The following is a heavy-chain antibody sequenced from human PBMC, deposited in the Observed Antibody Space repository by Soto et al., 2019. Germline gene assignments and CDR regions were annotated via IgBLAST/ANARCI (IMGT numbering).Heavy chain of an antibody. Sequence: SETLSLTCTVSSDSISSSVSSSAYYWGWIRQSPGKGLEWIGSIYYGGSTYYNPSLKSRVSILVDPSKNQFSLHLTSVTAADTAVYYCARLLWSYGGTYFFDYWGQGAPVTVSS. D-gene: IGHD2-21*01. CDR3: ARLLWSYGGTYFFDY. CDR2: IYYGGST. V-gene: IGHV4-39*01. J-gene: IGHJ4*02. CDR1: SDSISSSVSSSAYY.